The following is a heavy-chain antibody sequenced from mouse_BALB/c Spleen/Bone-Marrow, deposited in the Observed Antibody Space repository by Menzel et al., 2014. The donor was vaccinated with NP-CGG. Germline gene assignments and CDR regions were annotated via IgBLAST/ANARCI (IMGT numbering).Heavy chain of an antibody. CDR3: VRDNCVRFAY. Sequence: EVHLAGTGGGVVQPKVSLKLSCAASGFTFNTNAMNWVRQAPGKGLEWVARIRSKSNNYATYYADSVKDRFTISRDDSQSMLYLQMNNLKTEDTAMYYCVRDNCVRFAYWPRGTLVPVSA. J-gene: IGHJ3*01. CDR2: IRSKSNNYAT. V-gene: IGHV10S3*01. D-gene: IGHD4-1*01. CDR1: GFTFNTNA.